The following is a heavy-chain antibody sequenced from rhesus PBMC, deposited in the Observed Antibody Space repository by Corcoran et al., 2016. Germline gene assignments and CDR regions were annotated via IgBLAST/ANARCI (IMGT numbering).Heavy chain of an antibody. D-gene: IGHD2-21*01. CDR2: IPGGGGGI. CDR3: ARDIYWTGSNCLDSYFDF. CDR1: GYSFRCGYS. Sequence: VQLQEPGTGLVQPSATLSSTCIVGGYSFRCGYSRNWIRQVPGGGLEWMGIIPGGGGGIFLNPSLMGRLTLAVDTSKNQFFLKLNSVSAADTAIYYCARDIYWTGSNCLDSYFDFWGQGIMVTVSS. V-gene: IGHV4S14*01. J-gene: IGHJ4*01.